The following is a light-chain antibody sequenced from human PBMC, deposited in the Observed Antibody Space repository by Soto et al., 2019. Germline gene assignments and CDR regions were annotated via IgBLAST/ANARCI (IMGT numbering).Light chain of an antibody. Sequence: QSVLTQPPSASGTPGQRVTISCSGSSSNIGSNTVSWYQQLPGTAPKRLIYNNNQRPSGVPDRFSGSKSGTSASLAISGLQSEDEADYYCATWDDSLNGVVFGGGTKLTVL. V-gene: IGLV1-44*01. CDR2: NNN. J-gene: IGLJ2*01. CDR3: ATWDDSLNGVV. CDR1: SSNIGSNT.